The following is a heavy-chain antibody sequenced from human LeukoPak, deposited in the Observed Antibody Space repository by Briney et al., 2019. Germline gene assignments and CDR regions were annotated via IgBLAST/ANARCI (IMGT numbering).Heavy chain of an antibody. CDR3: ARDGIRGYSYGLNYYYYGMDV. CDR2: IIPIFGTA. V-gene: IGHV1-69*01. J-gene: IGHJ6*02. Sequence: SVKVSCKASGGTFSSHTINWVRQAPGQGLEWMGGIIPIFGTANYAQKFQGRVTITAVESTSTAYMEVSSLRSEDTAVYYCARDGIRGYSYGLNYYYYGMDVWGQGTTVTVSS. D-gene: IGHD5-18*01. CDR1: GGTFSSHT.